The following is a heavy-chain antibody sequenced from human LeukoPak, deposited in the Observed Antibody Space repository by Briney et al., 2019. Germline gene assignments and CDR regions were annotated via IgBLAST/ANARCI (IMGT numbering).Heavy chain of an antibody. V-gene: IGHV3-48*03. CDR1: GFTFGTYD. D-gene: IGHD5-12*01. Sequence: GGSLRLSCAASGFTFGTYDMNWVRQAPGKGLEWISCITSRSETRYYADSVKGRFTISRDNAKNSLFLQLNSLRADDTAVYYCVRSFAVDSGNFNDYFDYWGQGTLVTVSS. CDR3: VRSFAVDSGNFNDYFDY. CDR2: ITSRSETR. J-gene: IGHJ4*02.